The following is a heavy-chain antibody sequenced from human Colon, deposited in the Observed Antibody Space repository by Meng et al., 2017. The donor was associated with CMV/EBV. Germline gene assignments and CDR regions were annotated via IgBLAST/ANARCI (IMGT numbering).Heavy chain of an antibody. D-gene: IGHD4-17*01. CDR1: GFTFSSYW. V-gene: IGHV3-7*01. J-gene: IGHJ5*02. CDR2: IKQDGSEK. Sequence: GESLKISCAASGFTFSSYWMSWVRQAPGQGLEWVANIKQDGSEKYYVDSVKGRFTISRDNAKNSLYLQMNSLRAEDTAVYYCAREVTTGGWFDPWGQGTLVTVSS. CDR3: AREVTTGGWFDP.